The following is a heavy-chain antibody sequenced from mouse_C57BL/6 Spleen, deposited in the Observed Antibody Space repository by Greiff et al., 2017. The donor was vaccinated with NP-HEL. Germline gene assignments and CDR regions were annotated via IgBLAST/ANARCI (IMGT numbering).Heavy chain of an antibody. CDR1: GYTFTSYW. Sequence: VKLQQPGAELVKPGASVKLSCKASGYTFTSYWMQWVKQRPGQGLEWIGEIDPSDSSTNYNQKFKGKATLTVDTSSSTAYMQLSSLTSEDSAVYYCARPAGTDYWGQGTTLTVSS. V-gene: IGHV1-50*01. J-gene: IGHJ2*01. CDR2: IDPSDSST. CDR3: ARPAGTDY. D-gene: IGHD4-1*01.